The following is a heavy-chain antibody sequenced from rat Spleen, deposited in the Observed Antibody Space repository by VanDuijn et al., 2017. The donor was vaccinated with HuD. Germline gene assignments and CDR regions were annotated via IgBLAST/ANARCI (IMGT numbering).Heavy chain of an antibody. J-gene: IGHJ2*01. CDR3: AREREGIVS. CDR2: INKDSSII. CDR1: GFNFNDYW. D-gene: IGHD1-11*01. Sequence: EVKLVESGGGLVQPGRSLKLSCAASGFNFNDYWMGWVRQAPGKGLEWIGEINKDSSIIKYTPSLKDKFTISRDNAQNTLYLQMSKLGSEDTAIYYCAREREGIVSWGQGVMVTVSS. V-gene: IGHV4-2*01.